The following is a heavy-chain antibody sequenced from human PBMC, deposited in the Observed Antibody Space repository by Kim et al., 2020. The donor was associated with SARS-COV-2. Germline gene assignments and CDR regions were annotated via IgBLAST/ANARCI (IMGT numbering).Heavy chain of an antibody. CDR1: GGSISSSSYY. V-gene: IGHV4-39*01. Sequence: SETLSLTCTVSGGSISSSSYYWGWIRQPPGKGLEWIGSIYYSGSTYYNPSLKSRVTISVDTSKNQFSLKLSSVTAADTAVYYCARWVRLESCMDVWGQGTTVTVSS. CDR2: IYYSGST. D-gene: IGHD1-1*01. CDR3: ARWVRLESCMDV. J-gene: IGHJ6*02.